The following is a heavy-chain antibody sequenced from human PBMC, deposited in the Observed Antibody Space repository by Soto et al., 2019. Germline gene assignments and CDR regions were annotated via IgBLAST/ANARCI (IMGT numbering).Heavy chain of an antibody. CDR1: GFTFSNYA. CDR3: AKGRCASCYFADY. CDR2: ISDSGHDT. J-gene: IGHJ4*02. D-gene: IGHD2-21*01. Sequence: GGSLRLSCAASGFTFSNYAMNWVRQAPGKGLEWVSGISDSGHDTFYADSVKGRFTISRDNSMSTLYLQLSSLRAEDTAIYYCAKGRCASCYFADYWGQGSLVTVSS. V-gene: IGHV3-23*01.